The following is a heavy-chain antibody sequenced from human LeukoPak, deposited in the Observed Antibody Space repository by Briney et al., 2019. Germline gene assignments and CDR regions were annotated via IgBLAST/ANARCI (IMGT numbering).Heavy chain of an antibody. Sequence: PGGSLRLSCAASGFIFSNYVMSWVRQAPGKGLEWVSTISSSGGSTYYADSVKGRFTISRDNSKNTLYLQMNSLRAEDTSVYYCAKDPVTVLRSSSSLYFDYWGQGTLVTVSS. CDR2: ISSSGGST. D-gene: IGHD6-13*01. CDR3: AKDPVTVLRSSSSLYFDY. CDR1: GFIFSNYV. V-gene: IGHV3-23*01. J-gene: IGHJ4*02.